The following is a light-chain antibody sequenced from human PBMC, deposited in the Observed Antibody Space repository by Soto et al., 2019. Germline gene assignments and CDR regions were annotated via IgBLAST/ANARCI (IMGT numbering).Light chain of an antibody. V-gene: IGKV1-5*03. CDR3: QHYNSYSEA. Sequence: LSGSVGDRVTITCRASQTISSWLAWYQQKPGKVPKLLIYKASTLKSGVPSRFSGSGSGTEFTLTISSLQPDDFATYYCQHYNSYSEAFGQGTKV. CDR1: QTISSW. J-gene: IGKJ1*01. CDR2: KAS.